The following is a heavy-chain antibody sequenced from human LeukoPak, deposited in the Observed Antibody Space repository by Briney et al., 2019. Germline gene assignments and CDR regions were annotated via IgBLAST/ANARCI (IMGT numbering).Heavy chain of an antibody. CDR1: GFTFSSYA. Sequence: GGSLRLSCAASGFTFSSYAMHWVRQAPGKGLEWVAVISYDGSNKYYADSVKGRFTISGDNSKNTLYLQMNSLRAEDTAVYYCARESLLVPAAIFDYWGQGTLVTVSS. D-gene: IGHD2-2*01. CDR2: ISYDGSNK. J-gene: IGHJ4*02. V-gene: IGHV3-30*01. CDR3: ARESLLVPAAIFDY.